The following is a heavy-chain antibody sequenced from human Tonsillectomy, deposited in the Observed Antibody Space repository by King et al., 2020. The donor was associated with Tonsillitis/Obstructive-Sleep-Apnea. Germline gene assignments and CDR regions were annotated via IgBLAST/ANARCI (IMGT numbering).Heavy chain of an antibody. D-gene: IGHD2-2*02. CDR3: ARDAGYCTTPSCYKPPDY. CDR1: GGTFSGYA. J-gene: IGHJ4*02. Sequence: QLVQSGAEVKKPGSSVKVSCKASGGTFSGYAINWVRQAPGQGLEWMGRIIPIFNIANYAQKFQGRVTITADKSTSTVYMELNSLRSEDTAMYYCARDAGYCTTPSCYKPPDYWGQGTLVTVSS. CDR2: IIPIFNIA. V-gene: IGHV1-69*04.